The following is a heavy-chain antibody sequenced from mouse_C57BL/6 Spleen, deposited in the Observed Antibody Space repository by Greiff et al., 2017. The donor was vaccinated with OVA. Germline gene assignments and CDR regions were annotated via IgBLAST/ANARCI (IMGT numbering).Heavy chain of an antibody. J-gene: IGHJ2*01. CDR3: ARRDYYCNYYFDY. CDR1: GYTFTNYW. D-gene: IGHD1-1*01. Sequence: QVQLQQSGAELVRPGTSVKMSCKASGYTFTNYWIGWAKQRPGHGLEWIGDIYPGGGYTNYNEKFKGKATLTADKSSSTAYMQFSSLTSEDSAIYYCARRDYYCNYYFDYWGQGTTLTVSS. V-gene: IGHV1-63*01. CDR2: IYPGGGYT.